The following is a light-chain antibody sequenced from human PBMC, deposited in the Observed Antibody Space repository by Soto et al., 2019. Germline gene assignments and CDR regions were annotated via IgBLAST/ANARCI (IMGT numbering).Light chain of an antibody. CDR1: QSVSSSN. Sequence: DIVLTQSPGTLSLSPGERATLSCRGSQSVSSSNLAWYQQKPGQPPRLLIYGASSRATGIPDRFSGSGSGTDFTLTISRLEPEDFAVYFCQQYGSSPLTFGGGTKVDIK. V-gene: IGKV3-20*01. J-gene: IGKJ4*01. CDR2: GAS. CDR3: QQYGSSPLT.